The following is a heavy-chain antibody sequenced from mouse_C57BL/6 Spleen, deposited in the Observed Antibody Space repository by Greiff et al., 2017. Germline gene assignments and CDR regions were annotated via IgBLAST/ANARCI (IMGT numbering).Heavy chain of an antibody. CDR3: ARVEGLRTRPFDY. D-gene: IGHD2-4*01. Sequence: QVQLQQPGAELVEPGASVKLSCKASGYTFTSYWMQWVKQRPGQGLEWIGEIDPSDSYTNYNQKFKGKATLTVDTSSSTAYMQLSSLTSEDSAVYYCARVEGLRTRPFDYWGQGTTLTVSS. V-gene: IGHV1-50*01. CDR1: GYTFTSYW. CDR2: IDPSDSYT. J-gene: IGHJ2*01.